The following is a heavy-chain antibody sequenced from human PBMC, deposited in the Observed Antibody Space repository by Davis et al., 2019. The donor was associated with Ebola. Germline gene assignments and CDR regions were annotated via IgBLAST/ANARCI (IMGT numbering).Heavy chain of an antibody. J-gene: IGHJ6*02. V-gene: IGHV3-21*01. D-gene: IGHD6-6*01. CDR3: ARAKPYSSSSGWYYYYYGMDV. CDR2: ISSSSSYI. CDR1: GFTFSSYS. Sequence: SLKISCAASGFTFSSYSMNWVHQAPGKGLEWVSSISSSSSYIYYADSVKGRFTISRDNAKNSLYLQMNSLRAEDTAVYYCARAKPYSSSSGWYYYYYGMDVWGQGTTVTVSS.